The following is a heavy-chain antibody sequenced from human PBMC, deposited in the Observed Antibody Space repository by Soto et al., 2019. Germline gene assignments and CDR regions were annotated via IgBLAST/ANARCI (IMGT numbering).Heavy chain of an antibody. D-gene: IGHD5-18*01. Sequence: ASVKGSCQASGYTFTSYAMDWVRQAPGQRLEWMGWINAGNGNTKYSQKFQGRVTITRDTSASTAYMELSSLRSEDTAVYYCARDLDTAMARVPLNYYYGMDVWGQGTTVTVS. CDR3: ARDLDTAMARVPLNYYYGMDV. V-gene: IGHV1-3*01. CDR2: INAGNGNT. CDR1: GYTFTSYA. J-gene: IGHJ6*02.